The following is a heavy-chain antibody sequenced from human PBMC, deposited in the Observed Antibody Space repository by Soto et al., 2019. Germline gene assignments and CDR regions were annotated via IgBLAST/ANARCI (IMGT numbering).Heavy chain of an antibody. CDR1: GGTFSSYA. V-gene: IGHV1-69*01. Sequence: QVQLVQSGAEVRKPGSSVKVSCKASGGTFSSYAISWVRQAPGQGLEWMGGIIPIFGTANYAQKFQGRVTITADESTSTAYMELSSLRSEDTAVYYCARDGRGYSYGRFDPTYYYYGMDVWGQGTTVTVSS. CDR3: ARDGRGYSYGRFDPTYYYYGMDV. CDR2: IIPIFGTA. D-gene: IGHD5-18*01. J-gene: IGHJ6*02.